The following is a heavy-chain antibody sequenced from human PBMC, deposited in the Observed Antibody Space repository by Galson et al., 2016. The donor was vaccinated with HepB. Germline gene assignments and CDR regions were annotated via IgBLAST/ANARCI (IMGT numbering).Heavy chain of an antibody. CDR3: ASSRDSSGWFLFDF. CDR1: GDSVPSNAAA. Sequence: CAISGDSVPSNAAAWSWIRQSPSRGLEWLGRTCYRSSWDNEYAVSVKGRISIDADTSKNQFSLQLNSVTPEDTAVYYCASSRDSSGWFLFDFWGQGILVTVSS. J-gene: IGHJ4*02. D-gene: IGHD6-19*01. V-gene: IGHV6-1*01. CDR2: TCYRSSWDN.